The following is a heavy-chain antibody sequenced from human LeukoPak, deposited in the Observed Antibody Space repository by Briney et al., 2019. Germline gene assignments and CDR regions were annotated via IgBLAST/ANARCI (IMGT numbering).Heavy chain of an antibody. V-gene: IGHV1-2*02. CDR1: GYGFSDYY. CDR3: ARVGVAGNYFDY. Sequence: AAVKVLCKASGYGFSDYYMHWVRQAPGQGLEYMGWINPNSGDNSCAQKFQGRVSMTRDTSISTAYMELSSLRSDDTAVYYCARVGVAGNYFDYWGQGTLIIISS. D-gene: IGHD6-19*01. J-gene: IGHJ4*02. CDR2: INPNSGDN.